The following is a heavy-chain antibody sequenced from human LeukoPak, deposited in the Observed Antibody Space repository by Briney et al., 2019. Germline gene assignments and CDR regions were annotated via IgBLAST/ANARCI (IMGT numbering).Heavy chain of an antibody. CDR2: IIPIFGTA. Sequence: SVTVSCTASGGTFSNYAISWVRQAPGQGLEWMGGIIPIFGTANYAQKFQGRVTITADESTSTAYMELSSLRSEDTAVYYCARGASTLLFHWFDPWGQGTLVTVSS. CDR1: GGTFSNYA. J-gene: IGHJ5*02. CDR3: ARGASTLLFHWFDP. V-gene: IGHV1-69*13. D-gene: IGHD2-2*01.